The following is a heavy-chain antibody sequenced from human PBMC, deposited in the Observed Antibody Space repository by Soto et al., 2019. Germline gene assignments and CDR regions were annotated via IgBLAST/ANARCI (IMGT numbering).Heavy chain of an antibody. CDR2: IYFRGTT. V-gene: IGHV4-59*01. Sequence: SETLSLTCTVSGGSISSYYWSWIRQPPGKGLEWIGYIYFRGTTNYNPSLKRRVAMSADTSKNQISLKLNSVTTADTAVYYCARMNYYDTSGYPFDYWGQGMMVTVS. CDR1: GGSISSYY. CDR3: ARMNYYDTSGYPFDY. J-gene: IGHJ4*02. D-gene: IGHD3-22*01.